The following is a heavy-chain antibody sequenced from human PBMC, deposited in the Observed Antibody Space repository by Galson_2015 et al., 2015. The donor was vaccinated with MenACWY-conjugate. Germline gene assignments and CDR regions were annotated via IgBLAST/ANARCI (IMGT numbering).Heavy chain of an antibody. V-gene: IGHV3-33*01. D-gene: IGHD3-10*01. CDR2: IWSNGINN. Sequence: SLRLSCAASGFTLSSCGMHWVRQAPGKGLEWLAVIWSNGINNYYADSVKGRFTISRDDSKHSLLLQMNSLRVDDTAVYYCARERGPYDAFDIWGQGAMVTVSS. CDR1: GFTLSSCG. J-gene: IGHJ3*02. CDR3: ARERGPYDAFDI.